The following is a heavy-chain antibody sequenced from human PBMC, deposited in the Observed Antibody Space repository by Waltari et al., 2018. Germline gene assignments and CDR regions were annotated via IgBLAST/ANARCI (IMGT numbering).Heavy chain of an antibody. CDR1: GWSLTTFT. Sequence: QVQLQQWGAGRSTYSETLFLPCAVYGWSLTTFTSAWFRQSPGRGLEWMGEVPHTGGTKYKPCLEGRAAISVDTSKSQFSLKLTSVTAADTAEYYCARDGMRRFVEYLPRSGLDVWGQGTTVTVSS. CDR2: VPHTGGT. V-gene: IGHV4-34*01. J-gene: IGHJ6*02. D-gene: IGHD3-3*01. CDR3: ARDGMRRFVEYLPRSGLDV.